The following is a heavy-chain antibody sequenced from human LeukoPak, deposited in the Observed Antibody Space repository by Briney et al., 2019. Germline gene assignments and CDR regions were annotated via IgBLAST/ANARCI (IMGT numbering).Heavy chain of an antibody. CDR1: GFTFSSYG. V-gene: IGHV3-30*03. CDR2: ISYDGSNK. J-gene: IGHJ6*02. D-gene: IGHD5-24*01. CDR3: AREGGKMATISYYYYGMDV. Sequence: GGSLRLSCAASGFTFSSYGMHWVRQAPGKGLEWVAVISYDGSNKYYADSVKGRFTISRDNSKNTLYLQMNSLRAEDTAVYYCAREGGKMATISYYYYGMDVWGQGTTVTVSS.